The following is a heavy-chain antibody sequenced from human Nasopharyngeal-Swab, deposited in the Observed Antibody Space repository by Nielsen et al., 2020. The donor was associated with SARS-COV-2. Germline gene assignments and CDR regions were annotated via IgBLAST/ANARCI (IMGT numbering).Heavy chain of an antibody. CDR3: ASPDSPGGVPAARWPYYYYGVDV. V-gene: IGHV1-69*13. CDR1: GCTFSSYA. Sequence: SSVKVSRKASGCTFSSYAISWVRQAPGQGLEWMGGIIPIFGTANYAQKFQGRVTITADESTSTACMELSSLRSEDTAVYYCASPDSPGGVPAARWPYYYYGVDVWGQGTTVTVSS. D-gene: IGHD2-2*01. J-gene: IGHJ6*02. CDR2: IIPIFGTA.